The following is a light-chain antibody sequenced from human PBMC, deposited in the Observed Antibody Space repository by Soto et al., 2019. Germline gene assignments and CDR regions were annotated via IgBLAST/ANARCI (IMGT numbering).Light chain of an antibody. CDR2: GAS. V-gene: IGKV3-20*01. Sequence: EVVLTQSPGTLSLSPGARATLSCRASQFVSSTYLAWYQQRPGQAPRLLIYGASSRATGIPDRFSGGGSETEFTLTLSRLESEDYAVYYCQQYGISPFTFGGGTKVEI. J-gene: IGKJ4*01. CDR3: QQYGISPFT. CDR1: QFVSSTY.